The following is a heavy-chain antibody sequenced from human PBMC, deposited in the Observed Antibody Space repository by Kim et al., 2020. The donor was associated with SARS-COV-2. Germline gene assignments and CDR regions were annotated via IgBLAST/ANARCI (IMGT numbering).Heavy chain of an antibody. CDR3: ARAVDYDILTGYSIWVGYYFDY. CDR2: IYYSGST. J-gene: IGHJ4*02. Sequence: SETLSLTCTVSGGSISSSSYYWGWIRQPPGKGLEWIGSIYYSGSTYYNPSLKSRVTISVDTSKNQFSLKLSSVTAADTAVYYCARAVDYDILTGYSIWVGYYFDYWGQGTLVTVSS. V-gene: IGHV4-39*07. CDR1: GGSISSSSYY. D-gene: IGHD3-9*01.